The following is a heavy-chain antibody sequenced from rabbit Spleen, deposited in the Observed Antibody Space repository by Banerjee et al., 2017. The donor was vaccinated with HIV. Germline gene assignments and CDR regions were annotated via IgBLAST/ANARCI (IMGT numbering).Heavy chain of an antibody. D-gene: IGHD1-1*01. CDR1: GVSFSISSY. J-gene: IGHJ6*01. Sequence: LEESGGGLVKPEASLTLTCTASGVSFSISSYMCWVRQAPGKGLEWIACIDSGSSGFTYFATWAKGRFTISKPSSTTVTLQMTRLTAADTATYFCARDTSTSFSSYGMDLWGPGTLVTVS. V-gene: IGHV1S40*01. CDR2: IDSGSSGFT. CDR3: ARDTSTSFSSYGMDL.